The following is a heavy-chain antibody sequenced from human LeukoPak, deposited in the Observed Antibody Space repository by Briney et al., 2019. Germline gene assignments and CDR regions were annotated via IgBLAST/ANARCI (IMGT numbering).Heavy chain of an antibody. CDR2: INRDESEK. J-gene: IGHJ4*02. CDR1: AFAFYDYW. V-gene: IGHV3-7*01. D-gene: IGHD6-25*01. CDR3: ARERLLSAAGYFDH. Sequence: GGSLRLSCAASAFAFYDYWMAWVRQAPGRRLEWVANINRDESEKYYVDSVKGRFTISRDNAKNSLYLQMNSLTAEDTAVYYCARERLLSAAGYFDHWGQGALVTVSS.